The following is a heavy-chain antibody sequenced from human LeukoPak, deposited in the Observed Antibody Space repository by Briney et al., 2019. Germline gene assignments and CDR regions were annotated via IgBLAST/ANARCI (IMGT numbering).Heavy chain of an antibody. V-gene: IGHV4-31*03. Sequence: SETLSLTCTVSGGSICSGGYYWSWIRQHPGKGLEWIGYIYYSGSTYYNPSLKSRVTISVDTSKNQFPLKLSSVTAADTAVYYCARAHSGASSGYYAFDIWGQGTMVPVSS. D-gene: IGHD3-22*01. CDR3: ARAHSGASSGYYAFDI. CDR1: GGSICSGGYY. J-gene: IGHJ3*02. CDR2: IYYSGST.